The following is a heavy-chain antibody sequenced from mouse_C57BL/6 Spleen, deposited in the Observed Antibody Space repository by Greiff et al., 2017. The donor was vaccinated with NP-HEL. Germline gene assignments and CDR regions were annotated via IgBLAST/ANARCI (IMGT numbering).Heavy chain of an antibody. V-gene: IGHV5-9*01. CDR2: ISGGGGNT. CDR3: ASDGYYHWYFDV. D-gene: IGHD2-3*01. J-gene: IGHJ1*03. CDR1: GFTFSSYT. Sequence: EVQLVESGGGLVKPGGSLKLSCAASGFTFSSYTMSWVRQTPEKRLEWVATISGGGGNTYYPDSVKGRFTISRDNAKNTLYLQMSSLRSEDTALYYCASDGYYHWYFDVWGTGTTVTVSS.